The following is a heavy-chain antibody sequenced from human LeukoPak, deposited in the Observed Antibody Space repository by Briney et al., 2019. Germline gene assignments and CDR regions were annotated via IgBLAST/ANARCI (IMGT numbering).Heavy chain of an antibody. J-gene: IGHJ4*02. CDR3: ATETGDSPDY. CDR2: ISARGANT. Sequence: PGGSLRLSCAASGFTFSSYAMSWVRQAPGKGLEWVSGISARGANTYYADSVKGRFTISRDNSKNTLFLQMNSLRGEDTAVYYCATETGDSPDYWGQGTLVTVSS. CDR1: GFTFSSYA. V-gene: IGHV3-23*01. D-gene: IGHD3-10*01.